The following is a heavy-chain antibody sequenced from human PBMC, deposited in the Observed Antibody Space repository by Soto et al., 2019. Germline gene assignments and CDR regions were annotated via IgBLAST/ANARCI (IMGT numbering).Heavy chain of an antibody. J-gene: IGHJ5*02. V-gene: IGHV1-8*01. Sequence: QVQLVQSGAEVKKPGASVKVSCKASGYTFTSYDINWVRQATGQGLEWMGWMNPNSGNTGYAQKFQGRVTMTRNTSISTAYRELSSLRSEDTAVYYCAREYYCSSTSCYNWFDPGGQGTLVTVSS. CDR2: MNPNSGNT. CDR3: AREYYCSSTSCYNWFDP. CDR1: GYTFTSYD. D-gene: IGHD2-2*01.